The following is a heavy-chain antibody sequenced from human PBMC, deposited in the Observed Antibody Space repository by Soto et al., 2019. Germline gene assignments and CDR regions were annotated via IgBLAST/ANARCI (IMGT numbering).Heavy chain of an antibody. D-gene: IGHD6-19*01. CDR3: ARELTVAGTGYFDY. CDR1: GYTFTSYG. CDR2: ISAYNGNT. V-gene: IGHV1-18*01. Sequence: RASVKVSCKASGYTFTSYGISWVRQAPGQGLEWMGWISAYNGNTNYAQKLQGRVTMTTDTSTSTAYMELRSLRSDDTAVYYCARELTVAGTGYFDYWGQGTLVNVSS. J-gene: IGHJ4*02.